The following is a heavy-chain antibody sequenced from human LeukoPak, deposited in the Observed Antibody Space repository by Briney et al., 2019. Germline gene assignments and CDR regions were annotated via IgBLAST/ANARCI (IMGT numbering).Heavy chain of an antibody. CDR1: GDSVSSNNAA. CDR3: ERESGDYVKFDY. V-gene: IGHV6-1*01. Sequence: SQTLSLTCAISGDSVSSNNAAWNWIRQSPSRGLEWLGRTYYRSKWYNEYAESVKSRIIINPDTSKNQFSLQLNSVTPEDTAVYYCERESGDYVKFDYWGQGTLVTVSS. J-gene: IGHJ4*02. CDR2: TYYRSKWYN. D-gene: IGHD4-17*01.